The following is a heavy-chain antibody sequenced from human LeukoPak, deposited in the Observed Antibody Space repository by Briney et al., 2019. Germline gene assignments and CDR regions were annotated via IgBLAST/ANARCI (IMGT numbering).Heavy chain of an antibody. CDR1: GYTLTELS. Sequence: GASVKVSCKVYGYTLTELSMHWVRQAPGKGLEWMGGFDPEDGETIYAQKFQGRVTMTEDTSTDTAYMELSSLRSEDTAVYYCATKVLRSGYTYGFGNYWGQGTLVTVSS. J-gene: IGHJ4*02. CDR2: FDPEDGET. V-gene: IGHV1-24*01. CDR3: ATKVLRSGYTYGFGNY. D-gene: IGHD5-18*01.